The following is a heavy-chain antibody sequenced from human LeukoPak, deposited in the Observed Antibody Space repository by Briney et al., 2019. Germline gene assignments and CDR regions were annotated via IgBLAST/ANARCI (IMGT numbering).Heavy chain of an antibody. CDR3: ARHSYDSSGYYSYYYYYMDV. Sequence: GESLKISCKGSGYSFTSYWIGWVRQMPGKGLEWMGIIYLGDSDTRYSPSFQGQVTISADKSISTAYLQWSSLKASDTAMYYCARHSYDSSGYYSYYYYYMDVWGKGTTVTVSS. CDR1: GYSFTSYW. CDR2: IYLGDSDT. J-gene: IGHJ6*03. V-gene: IGHV5-51*01. D-gene: IGHD3-22*01.